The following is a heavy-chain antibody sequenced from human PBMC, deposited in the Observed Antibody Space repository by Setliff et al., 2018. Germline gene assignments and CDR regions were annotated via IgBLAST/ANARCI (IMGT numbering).Heavy chain of an antibody. D-gene: IGHD3-22*01. CDR1: GGSISSSSYY. J-gene: IGHJ3*02. CDR2: IYYSGST. Sequence: SETLSLTCTVSGGSISSSSYYWGWIRQPPGKGLEWIGSIYYSGSTYYNPSLKSRVTISVDTSKNQFSLKLSSVTAADSAVYYCAREYFYGDYDSSGYSFAFDIWGQGTMVTVSS. CDR3: AREYFYGDYDSSGYSFAFDI. V-gene: IGHV4-39*07.